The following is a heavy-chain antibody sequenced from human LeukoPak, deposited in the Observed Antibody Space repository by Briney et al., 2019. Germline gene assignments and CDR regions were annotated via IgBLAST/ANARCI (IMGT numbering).Heavy chain of an antibody. CDR3: ARGGESVGIFDF. J-gene: IGHJ4*02. Sequence: GGSLRLSCAASGFTFSSSWIHWVRQAPGKGLVWVSRINTDGSTTNYADSVKGRFTISRDDAKNTLYLQMNSLRAEDTAVYYCARGGESVGIFDFWGQGTLVTVSS. D-gene: IGHD2-21*01. CDR2: INTDGSTT. CDR1: GFTFSSSW. V-gene: IGHV3-74*01.